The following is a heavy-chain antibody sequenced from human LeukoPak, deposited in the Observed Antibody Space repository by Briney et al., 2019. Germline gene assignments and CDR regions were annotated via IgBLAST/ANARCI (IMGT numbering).Heavy chain of an antibody. J-gene: IGHJ4*02. CDR3: ARDVPPSGSYRGDYFDY. CDR2: INPNSGGT. Sequence: GASVKVSCKASGYTFTSYGISWVRQAPGQGLEWMGWINPNSGGTNYAQKFQGRVTMTRDTSISTAYMELSRLRSDDTAVYYCARDVPPSGSYRGDYFDYWGQGTLVTVSS. D-gene: IGHD1-26*01. CDR1: GYTFTSYG. V-gene: IGHV1-2*02.